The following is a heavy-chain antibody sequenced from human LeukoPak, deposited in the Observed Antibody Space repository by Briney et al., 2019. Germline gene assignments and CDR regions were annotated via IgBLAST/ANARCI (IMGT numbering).Heavy chain of an antibody. D-gene: IGHD2-8*02. CDR3: ARDSGPPNYYFGY. J-gene: IGHJ4*02. CDR2: FYNRGSS. V-gene: IGHV4-39*07. CDR1: GGSISSSSYY. Sequence: SQTLSLTCTVSGGSISSSSYYWGWIRQSPEKGLDWIGSFYNRGSSYSNPSLKSRVTISVDRSNNQFSLKLSSVTAADTAVYYCARDSGPPNYYFGYWGQGILVTVSS.